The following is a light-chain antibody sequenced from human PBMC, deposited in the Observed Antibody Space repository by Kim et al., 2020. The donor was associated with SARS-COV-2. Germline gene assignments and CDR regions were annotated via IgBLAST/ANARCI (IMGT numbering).Light chain of an antibody. Sequence: DIQMTQSPSSLSASVGDRVTITCRASQNISSYLNWYQQKPGKAPKLLIYAASSLQSGVPSRFSGSGSGTDFTLTISSLQPEDFATYYCQQSYSTPDTFGQGTKLEIK. J-gene: IGKJ2*01. V-gene: IGKV1-39*01. CDR1: QNISSY. CDR3: QQSYSTPDT. CDR2: AAS.